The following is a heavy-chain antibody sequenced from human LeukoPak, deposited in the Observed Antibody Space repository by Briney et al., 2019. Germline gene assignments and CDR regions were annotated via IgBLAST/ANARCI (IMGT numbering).Heavy chain of an antibody. CDR3: ARGGSYYYDTSAYFAY. CDR2: LSGSGGST. D-gene: IGHD3-22*01. Sequence: GGSLRLSCAASGFTFSSYAMSWVRQAPGEGLEWVSALSGSGGSTYYADSVKGRFTISRDNSKNTLYLQMNSLRAEDTAVYYCARGGSYYYDTSAYFAYWGQGTLVTVSS. CDR1: GFTFSSYA. V-gene: IGHV3-23*01. J-gene: IGHJ4*02.